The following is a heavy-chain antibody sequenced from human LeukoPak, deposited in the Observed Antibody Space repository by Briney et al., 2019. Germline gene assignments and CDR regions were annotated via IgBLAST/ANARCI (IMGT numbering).Heavy chain of an antibody. V-gene: IGHV3-48*03. Sequence: GGSLRLSCAASGFTFSSYEMNWVRQAPGKGLEWVSYISSSGSTIYYADSVKGRFTISRDNAKNSLYLQMNSLRAEDTAVYYCARDFKEVRGAYYYYYGMDVWGQGTTVTVSS. J-gene: IGHJ6*02. D-gene: IGHD3-10*01. CDR1: GFTFSSYE. CDR2: ISSSGSTI. CDR3: ARDFKEVRGAYYYYYGMDV.